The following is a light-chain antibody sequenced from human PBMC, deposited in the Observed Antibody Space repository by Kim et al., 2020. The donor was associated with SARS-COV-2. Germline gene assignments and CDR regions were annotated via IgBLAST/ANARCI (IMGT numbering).Light chain of an antibody. Sequence: APVGSSVPITCRTRQVISIYVAWYQQKPGKLPTLLIYAASTLPSGVPARFSGSGSGTDFTLTISSLQPEDVAAYYCQKYDSAPLTFGGGTKEDIK. CDR2: AAS. V-gene: IGKV1-27*01. CDR3: QKYDSAPLT. CDR1: QVISIY. J-gene: IGKJ4*01.